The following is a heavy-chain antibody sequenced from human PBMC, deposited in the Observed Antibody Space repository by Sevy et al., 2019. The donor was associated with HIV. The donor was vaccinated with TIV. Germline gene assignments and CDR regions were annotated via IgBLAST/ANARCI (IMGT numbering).Heavy chain of an antibody. J-gene: IGHJ6*02. V-gene: IGHV1-2*02. CDR3: ARDKRNGYFDWLSTPYYYYGMDV. Sequence: ASVKVSCKASGYTFTGYYIYWVRQAPGQGLEWMGWINPNSGGTNYAQKFQGRVTMTTDTSINTAYMELSRLRSDDTAVYYCARDKRNGYFDWLSTPYYYYGMDVWGQGTTVTVSS. CDR2: INPNSGGT. CDR1: GYTFTGYY. D-gene: IGHD3-9*01.